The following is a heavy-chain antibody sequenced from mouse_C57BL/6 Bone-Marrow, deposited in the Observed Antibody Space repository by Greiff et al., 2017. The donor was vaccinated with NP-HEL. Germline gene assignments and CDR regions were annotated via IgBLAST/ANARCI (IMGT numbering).Heavy chain of an antibody. V-gene: IGHV1-82*01. CDR2: IYPGDGDT. D-gene: IGHD2-4*01. CDR1: GYAFSSSW. Sequence: QVQLKQSGPELVKPGASVKISCKASGYAFSSSWMNWVKQRPGKGLEWIGRIYPGDGDTNYNGKFKGKATLTADKSSSTAYMQLSSLTSEDSAVYFCAREGDYDYAGFAYWGQGTLVTVSA. J-gene: IGHJ3*01. CDR3: AREGDYDYAGFAY.